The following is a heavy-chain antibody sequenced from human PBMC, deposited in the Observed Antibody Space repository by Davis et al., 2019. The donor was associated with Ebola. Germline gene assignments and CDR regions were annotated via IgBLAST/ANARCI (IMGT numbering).Heavy chain of an antibody. CDR1: GFTFSSYS. CDR3: ATLEYQLLYWVY. Sequence: PGGSLRLSCAASGFTFSSYSMNWVRQAPGKGLEWVSSISSSSSYIYYADSVKGRFTISRDNAKNSLYLQMNSLRAEDTAVYYCATLEYQLLYWVYWGQGTLVTVSS. CDR2: ISSSSSYI. V-gene: IGHV3-21*01. J-gene: IGHJ4*02. D-gene: IGHD2-2*02.